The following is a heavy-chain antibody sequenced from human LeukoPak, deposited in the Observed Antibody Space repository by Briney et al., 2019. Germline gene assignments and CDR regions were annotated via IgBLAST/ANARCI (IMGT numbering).Heavy chain of an antibody. J-gene: IGHJ4*02. CDR2: ISSGSTYI. Sequence: GGSLRLSCAASGFTFSRNSMNWVRQAPGKGLEWVSSISSGSTYIYYADSVKGRFTISRDNAKNSLYLQMNSLRADDTALYYCARDADSGYYYIDYWSRGTLVTVSS. V-gene: IGHV3-21*01. D-gene: IGHD3-10*01. CDR3: ARDADSGYYYIDY. CDR1: GFTFSRNS.